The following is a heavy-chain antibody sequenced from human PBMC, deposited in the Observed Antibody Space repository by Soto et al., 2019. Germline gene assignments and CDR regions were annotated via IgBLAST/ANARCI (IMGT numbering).Heavy chain of an antibody. CDR1: GFTFSDYE. J-gene: IGHJ4*02. V-gene: IGHV3-48*03. CDR3: ERDQITNGWYAAY. D-gene: IGHD6-19*01. CDR2: ITFSGSTT. Sequence: PGGSLRLSCAASGFTFSDYEMHWVRQAPGKGLEWLSYITFSGSTTYYADSVKGRFTISRDNAKNSLYLQLSSLRAEDTAVYYCERDQITNGWYAAYWGLGTLVTVSS.